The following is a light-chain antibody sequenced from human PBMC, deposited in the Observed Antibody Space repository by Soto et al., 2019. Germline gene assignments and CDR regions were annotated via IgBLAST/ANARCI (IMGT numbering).Light chain of an antibody. CDR3: HQYGSSPLHGGSPLP. Sequence: ENVLTQSPGTLSLSPGERATLSCRASQSVSGNYFACYQNKRGQAPRLLIYGASSRATGIADRFSGSGSGTDFTRTISRLETEDFEVYYCHQYGSSPLHGGSPLPFGGGTKVEIK. V-gene: IGKV3-20*01. CDR2: GAS. CDR1: QSVSGNY. J-gene: IGKJ4*01.